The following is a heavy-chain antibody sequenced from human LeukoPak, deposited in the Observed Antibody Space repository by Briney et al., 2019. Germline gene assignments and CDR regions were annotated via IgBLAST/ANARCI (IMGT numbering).Heavy chain of an antibody. Sequence: GGSLRLSCAASGFTFSSYSMNWVRQAPGKGLEWVSSISSSSSYIYYADSVKGRFTISRDNAKNSLYLQMNSLRAEDTAVCYCAAKQEGAFDIWGQGTMVTVSS. CDR2: ISSSSSYI. CDR3: AAKQEGAFDI. J-gene: IGHJ3*02. CDR1: GFTFSSYS. D-gene: IGHD4/OR15-4a*01. V-gene: IGHV3-21*01.